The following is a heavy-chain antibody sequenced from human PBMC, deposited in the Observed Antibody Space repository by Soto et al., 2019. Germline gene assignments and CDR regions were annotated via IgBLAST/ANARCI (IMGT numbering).Heavy chain of an antibody. D-gene: IGHD2-15*01. J-gene: IGHJ3*02. CDR2: IYYSGST. V-gene: IGHV4-31*03. CDR1: GGSISSGGYF. Sequence: QVQLQESGPGLVQPSQTLSLTCTVSGGSISSGGYFWSWIRQHPGKGLEWIGSIYYSGSTYCNPSLKSRITISVDTSKTQFSLKLSSGTAADTAVYYCARGVAIWGQGKMVTVSS. CDR3: ARGVAI.